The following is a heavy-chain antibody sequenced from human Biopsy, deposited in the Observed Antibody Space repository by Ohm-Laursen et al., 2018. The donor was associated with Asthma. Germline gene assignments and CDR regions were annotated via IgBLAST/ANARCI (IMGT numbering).Heavy chain of an antibody. CDR1: GGTFSNFA. V-gene: IGHV1-69*13. Sequence: VKISCKAPGGTFSNFAISWVRQAPGQGLEWLGGTMTVFGTTNYAQKFQGRVTITADESTSTAYMEVTSLRCEDTAIYYCARCQVGYSSGWSLLLKKIYYSGMDVWGQGTAVTVSS. D-gene: IGHD6-19*01. J-gene: IGHJ6*02. CDR2: TMTVFGTT. CDR3: ARCQVGYSSGWSLLLKKIYYSGMDV.